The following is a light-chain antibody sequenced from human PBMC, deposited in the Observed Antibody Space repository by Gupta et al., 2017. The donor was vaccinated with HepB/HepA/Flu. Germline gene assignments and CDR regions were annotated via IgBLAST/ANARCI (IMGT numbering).Light chain of an antibody. CDR3: QAWDSSTWV. V-gene: IGLV3-1*01. CDR2: HDT. J-gene: IGLJ3*02. CDR1: KLGDKY. Sequence: SYDLTQPPSVSVSPGQTANITCSGYKLGDKYACWYQQQPGQSPVLVNDHDTKRPSGIPERFSGSNSGNTATLTISGTQAMDEADYYCQAWDSSTWVFGGGTKLTVL.